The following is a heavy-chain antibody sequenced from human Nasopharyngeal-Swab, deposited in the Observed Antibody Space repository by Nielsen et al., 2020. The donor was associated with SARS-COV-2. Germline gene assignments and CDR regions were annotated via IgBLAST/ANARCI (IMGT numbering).Heavy chain of an antibody. CDR2: ISSSSSYI. V-gene: IGHV3-21*01. CDR1: GSTFSSYS. Sequence: GESLKISCAASGSTFSSYSMNWVRQAPGKGLEWVSSISSSSSYIYYADSVKGRFTISRDNAKNSLYLQMNSLRAEDTAVYYCASLLWFGELPSDYYYYGMDVWGQGTTVTVSS. CDR3: ASLLWFGELPSDYYYYGMDV. J-gene: IGHJ6*02. D-gene: IGHD3-10*01.